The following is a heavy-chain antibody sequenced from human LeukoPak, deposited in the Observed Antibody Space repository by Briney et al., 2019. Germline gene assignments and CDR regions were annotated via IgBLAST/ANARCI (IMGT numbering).Heavy chain of an antibody. Sequence: PGGSLRLSCAASGFTFSSYGMHWVRQPPGKGLEWIGEIYHSGSTSYNPSLKSRVTISVDKSKNQFSLKLSSVTAADAAVYYCARFSQQQLVDAFDIWGQGTMVTVSS. CDR1: GFTFSSYG. CDR3: ARFSQQQLVDAFDI. CDR2: IYHSGST. J-gene: IGHJ3*02. D-gene: IGHD6-13*01. V-gene: IGHV4-4*02.